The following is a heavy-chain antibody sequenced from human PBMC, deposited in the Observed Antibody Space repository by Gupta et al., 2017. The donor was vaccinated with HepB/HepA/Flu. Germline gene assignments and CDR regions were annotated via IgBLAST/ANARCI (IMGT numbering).Heavy chain of an antibody. CDR3: TSHIPGIAVADDYFDY. D-gene: IGHD6-19*01. CDR1: GFTFTGSA. J-gene: IGHJ4*02. V-gene: IGHV3-73*02. Sequence: EVQLVESGGGLVQPGGSLKLSCAASGFTFTGSAMHWVRQASGKGLEWVGRIRSKANSYATAYAASVKGRFTISRDDSKNTAYLQMNSLKTEDTAVYYCTSHIPGIAVADDYFDYWGQGTLVTVSS. CDR2: IRSKANSYAT.